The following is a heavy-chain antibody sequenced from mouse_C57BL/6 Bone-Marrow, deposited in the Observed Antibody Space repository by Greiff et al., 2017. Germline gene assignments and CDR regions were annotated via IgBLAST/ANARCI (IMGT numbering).Heavy chain of an antibody. CDR2: IYPGSGST. CDR3: ALVITTVEYYFDY. Sequence: VQLQQPGAELVKPGASVKMSCKASGYTFTSYWITWVKQRPGQGLEWIGDIYPGSGSTNYNEKFKSKATLTVDTSSSTAYMQLSSLTSEDSAVYYCALVITTVEYYFDYWGQGTTLTVSS. V-gene: IGHV1-55*01. CDR1: GYTFTSYW. D-gene: IGHD1-1*01. J-gene: IGHJ2*01.